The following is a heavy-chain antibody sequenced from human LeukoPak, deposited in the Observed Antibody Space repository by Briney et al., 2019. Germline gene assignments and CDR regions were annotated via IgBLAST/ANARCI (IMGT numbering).Heavy chain of an antibody. CDR1: GFSFRDYS. CDR2: ISSSGTST. D-gene: IGHD3-16*01. Sequence: GGSLRLSCATSGFSFRDYSFTWIRQAPGKGLEWISYISSSGTSTKHADSVRERFAISRDNAKNSLYLQMNSLRADDTAVYYCARFRSSGGVLAYWAHRRLLTVSS. J-gene: IGHJ4*01. CDR3: ARFRSSGGVLAY. V-gene: IGHV3-11*03.